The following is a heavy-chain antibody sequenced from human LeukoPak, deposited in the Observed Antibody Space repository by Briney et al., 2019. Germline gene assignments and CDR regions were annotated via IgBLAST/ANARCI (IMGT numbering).Heavy chain of an antibody. V-gene: IGHV1-18*04. CDR3: ARDRAQYDILTGYYPDAFDI. CDR1: GYTFTGYY. D-gene: IGHD3-9*01. J-gene: IGHJ3*02. Sequence: ASVKVSCKASGYTFTGYYMHWVRQAPGQGLEWMGWISAYNGNTNYAQKLQGRVTMTTDTSTSTAYMELRSLRSDDTAVYYCARDRAQYDILTGYYPDAFDIWGQGTMVTVSS. CDR2: ISAYNGNT.